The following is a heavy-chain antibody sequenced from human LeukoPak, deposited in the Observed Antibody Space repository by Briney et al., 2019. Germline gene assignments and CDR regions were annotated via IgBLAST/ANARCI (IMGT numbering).Heavy chain of an antibody. CDR1: GFTFSSSG. CDR2: IRFDGSNK. Sequence: AGGSLRLSCAASGFTFSSSGMHWVRQAPGKGLEWVAFIRFDGSNKYYADSVKGRFTISRDNSKNTLYLQMNSLRAEDAAVYYCAEDYDFWRGYYSPPRGYFDYWGQGTLVTVPS. V-gene: IGHV3-30*02. J-gene: IGHJ4*02. CDR3: AEDYDFWRGYYSPPRGYFDY. D-gene: IGHD3-3*01.